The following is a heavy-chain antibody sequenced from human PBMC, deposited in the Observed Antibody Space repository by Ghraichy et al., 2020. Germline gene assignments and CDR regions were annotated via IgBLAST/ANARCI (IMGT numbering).Heavy chain of an antibody. CDR2: NKYRDRSKKKGKSDTT. D-gene: IGHD1-26*01. Sequence: GGSLRLSCAASGFSVSDHDMDWVRQAPGKGLEWVGRNKYRDRSKKKGKSDTTESAASVQGRFTLSRDDSYNSVELYMNSLKTDDTAVYFCVRWRSGSADYWGQGILVTVSS. V-gene: IGHV3-72*01. CDR3: VRWRSGSADY. CDR1: GFSVSDHD. J-gene: IGHJ4*02.